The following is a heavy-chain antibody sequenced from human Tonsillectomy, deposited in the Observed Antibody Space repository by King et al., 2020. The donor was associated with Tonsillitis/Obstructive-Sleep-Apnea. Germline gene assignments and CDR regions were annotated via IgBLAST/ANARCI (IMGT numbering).Heavy chain of an antibody. CDR2: IVVGSGNT. Sequence: HLVQSGPEVKKPGPSVKVSCKASGFTFTSSAVQWVRQARGQRLEWIGWIVVGSGNTNYAQKFQERVTITRDMSTSTAYMELSSLRSEDTAVYYCAADIVATFKNWFDPWGQGTLVTVSS. D-gene: IGHD5-12*01. CDR3: AADIVATFKNWFDP. CDR1: GFTFTSSA. J-gene: IGHJ5*02. V-gene: IGHV1-58*01.